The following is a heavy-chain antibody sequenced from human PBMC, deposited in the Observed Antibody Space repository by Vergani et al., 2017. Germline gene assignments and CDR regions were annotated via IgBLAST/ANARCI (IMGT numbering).Heavy chain of an antibody. D-gene: IGHD3-22*01. J-gene: IGHJ5*02. CDR1: GYSFTSYW. Sequence: EVQLVQSGAEVKKPGESLRISCKGSGYSFTSYWISWVRQMPGKGLEWMGRIDPSDSYTNYSPSFQGHVTISADKSISTAYLQWSSLKASATAMYYCARIRYYYDSSGYYRGGWFDPWGQGTLVTVSS. V-gene: IGHV5-10-1*03. CDR2: IDPSDSYT. CDR3: ARIRYYYDSSGYYRGGWFDP.